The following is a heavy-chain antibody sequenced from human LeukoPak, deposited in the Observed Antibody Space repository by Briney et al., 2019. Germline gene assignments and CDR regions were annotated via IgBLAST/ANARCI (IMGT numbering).Heavy chain of an antibody. D-gene: IGHD3-10*01. CDR3: ACADQELNYYGSGSYYFGIDY. V-gene: IGHV1-8*01. CDR2: MNPNSGNT. Sequence: GASVKVSCKASGYTFTSYDINWVRQATGQGLEWMGWMNPNSGNTGYAQKFQGRVTMTRNTSISTAYMELSSLRSEDTAVSYSACADQELNYYGSGSYYFGIDYWGQGTLVTVSS. J-gene: IGHJ4*02. CDR1: GYTFTSYD.